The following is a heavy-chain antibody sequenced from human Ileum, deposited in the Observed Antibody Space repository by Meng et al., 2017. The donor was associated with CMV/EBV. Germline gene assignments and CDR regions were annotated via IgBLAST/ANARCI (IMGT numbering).Heavy chain of an antibody. Sequence: SETLSLTCTVPADSMSGYYWTWIRQPPGKGLEWIGYIYYSGNTNYNPSLKSRVTISIDKSKTHSSLMLTEVTAADTAVYYCARAGAAAKFLDDWGQGTRVTVSS. V-gene: IGHV4-59*01. CDR1: ADSMSGYY. CDR3: ARAGAAAKFLDD. D-gene: IGHD6-13*01. CDR2: IYYSGNT. J-gene: IGHJ4*02.